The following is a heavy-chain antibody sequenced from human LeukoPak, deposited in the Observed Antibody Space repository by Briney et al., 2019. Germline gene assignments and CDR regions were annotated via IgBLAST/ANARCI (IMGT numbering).Heavy chain of an antibody. CDR3: ARDWAYFNAYCYGSGSYG. CDR2: ISSSGSTI. J-gene: IGHJ4*02. V-gene: IGHV3-11*01. CDR1: GFTFSDYY. Sequence: PGGSLRLSCAASGFTFSDYYMSWIRQAPGKGLEWVSYISSSGSTIYYADSVKGRFTISRDNAKNSLYLQMNSLRAEDTAVYYCARDWAYFNAYCYGSGSYGWGQGTLVTVSS. D-gene: IGHD3-10*01.